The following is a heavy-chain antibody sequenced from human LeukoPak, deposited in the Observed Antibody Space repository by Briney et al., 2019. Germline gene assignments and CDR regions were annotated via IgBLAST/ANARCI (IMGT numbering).Heavy chain of an antibody. D-gene: IGHD6-19*01. V-gene: IGHV3-23*01. Sequence: GGSLRLSCAASGFTFSSYGMSWVRQAPGKGLEWVSAISGSGSRTYYADSVKGRFTISRDNSKNTLYLQMNSLRAEDTAVYYCAKDPRVYSSGWSDYWGQGTLVTVSS. J-gene: IGHJ4*02. CDR3: AKDPRVYSSGWSDY. CDR1: GFTFSSYG. CDR2: ISGSGSRT.